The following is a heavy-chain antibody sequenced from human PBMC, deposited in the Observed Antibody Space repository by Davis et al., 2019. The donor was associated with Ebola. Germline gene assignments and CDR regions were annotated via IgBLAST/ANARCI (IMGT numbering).Heavy chain of an antibody. CDR2: IYYNGNT. J-gene: IGHJ5*02. Sequence: SETLSLTCNVSGGSISSSSYHWGWIRQPPGKGLEWVGAIYYNGNTYYNPSLKSRVTISADTSKNQFSLKLNSVTAADTAIYYCTRRLPANWFDPWGRGTLVSVSS. V-gene: IGHV4-39*01. D-gene: IGHD2-15*01. CDR1: GGSISSSSYH. CDR3: TRRLPANWFDP.